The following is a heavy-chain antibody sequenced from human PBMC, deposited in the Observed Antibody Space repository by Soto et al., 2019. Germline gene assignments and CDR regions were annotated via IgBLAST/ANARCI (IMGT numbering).Heavy chain of an antibody. V-gene: IGHV3-30-3*01. Sequence: QVQLVESGGGVVQPGRSLRLSCAASGFTFNSYAMHWLRQAPGKGLERVAIISYDGSNKYYADSVKGRFTISRDNSKNTLYLQMNSLRAEDTAVYYCARDPLWGTAMVLWYFDLWGRGTLVTVSS. CDR1: GFTFNSYA. J-gene: IGHJ2*01. D-gene: IGHD5-18*01. CDR2: ISYDGSNK. CDR3: ARDPLWGTAMVLWYFDL.